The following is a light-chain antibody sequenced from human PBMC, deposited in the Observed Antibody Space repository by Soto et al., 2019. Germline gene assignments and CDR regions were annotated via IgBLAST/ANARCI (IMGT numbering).Light chain of an antibody. CDR3: QHYDTSSWT. Sequence: EVVLTQSPDSLSLSPGERATLSCRASQSITSSYLAWYRQKPGQAPRLLIYGASYRATGIPDRVSGSGSGTDFTLTISRLEPEDFAVYYCQHYDTSSWTFGQGTKVEIK. CDR2: GAS. V-gene: IGKV3-20*01. J-gene: IGKJ1*01. CDR1: QSITSSY.